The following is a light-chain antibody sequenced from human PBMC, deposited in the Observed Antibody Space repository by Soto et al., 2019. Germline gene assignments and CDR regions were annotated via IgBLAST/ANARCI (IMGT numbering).Light chain of an antibody. V-gene: IGLV2-8*01. CDR2: EVN. Sequence: QSVLTQPPSAAGSPGQSVTISCTGTSSDVGGYNYVSWYQQHPGKAPKLMIYEVNKRPSGVPDRFSGSKSGNTASLTVSGLQAEDEADYYCSSYRASNAAVFGGGTKLTVL. J-gene: IGLJ2*01. CDR3: SSYRASNAAV. CDR1: SSDVGGYNY.